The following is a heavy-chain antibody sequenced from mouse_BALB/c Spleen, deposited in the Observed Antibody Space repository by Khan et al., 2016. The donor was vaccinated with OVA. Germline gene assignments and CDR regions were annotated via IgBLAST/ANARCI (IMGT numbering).Heavy chain of an antibody. D-gene: IGHD1-1*01. J-gene: IGHJ4*01. CDR3: ARSINTTKGDYYAMDY. Sequence: EVELVESGGDLVKPGGSLKLSCAASGFTFSSYGMSWVRQTPDKRLEWVATISSGGHYTYFPDSVRGRFTISRDNAKNTLSLQMSSLKSEDTAMYYCARSINTTKGDYYAMDYWGQGTSVTVSS. CDR2: ISSGGHYT. CDR1: GFTFSSYG. V-gene: IGHV5-6*01.